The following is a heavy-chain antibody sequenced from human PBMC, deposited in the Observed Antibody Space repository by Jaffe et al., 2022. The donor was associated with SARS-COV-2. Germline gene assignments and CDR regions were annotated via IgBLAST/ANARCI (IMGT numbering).Heavy chain of an antibody. CDR2: ISANSDTT. Sequence: EVQLLESGGDLIQPGKSLRLSCAASGFTFKTFVMNWVRQAPGRRLEWVSTISANSDTTYYADSVKGRFTTSRDNSKSTLSLQMNSLRVDDTAVYYCVRSICNSNRCSTPLFEYWGRGTLVSVSS. D-gene: IGHD2-2*02. V-gene: IGHV3-23*01. CDR3: VRSICNSNRCSTPLFEY. CDR1: GFTFKTFV. J-gene: IGHJ4*02.